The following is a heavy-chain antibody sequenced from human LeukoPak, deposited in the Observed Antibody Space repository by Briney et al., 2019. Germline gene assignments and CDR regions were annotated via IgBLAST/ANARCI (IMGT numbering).Heavy chain of an antibody. Sequence: GGSLRLSCAASGFTFSSYEMNWVRQAPGKGLEWVSIITSSGNTMYYADSVKGRFTISRDNAKNSLYLQMNSLRADDTAVYYCARLRSKYWFDPWGQGTLATVSS. D-gene: IGHD4-11*01. V-gene: IGHV3-48*03. CDR1: GFTFSSYE. CDR2: ITSSGNTM. J-gene: IGHJ5*02. CDR3: ARLRSKYWFDP.